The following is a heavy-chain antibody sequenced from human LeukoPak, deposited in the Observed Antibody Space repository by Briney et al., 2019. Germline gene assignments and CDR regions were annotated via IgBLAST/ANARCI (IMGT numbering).Heavy chain of an antibody. Sequence: GASVKVSCKASGGTFSSYAISWVRQAPGQGLEWMGWISAYNGNTNYAQKLQGRVTMTTDTSTSTAYMELRSLRSDDTAVYYCARDSQYCSSTSCYGTDDYWGQGTLVTVSS. D-gene: IGHD2-2*01. CDR2: ISAYNGNT. J-gene: IGHJ4*02. V-gene: IGHV1-18*01. CDR1: GGTFSSYA. CDR3: ARDSQYCSSTSCYGTDDY.